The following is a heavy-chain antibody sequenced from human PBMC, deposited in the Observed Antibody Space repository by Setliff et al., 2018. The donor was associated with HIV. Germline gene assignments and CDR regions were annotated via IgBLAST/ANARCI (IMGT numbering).Heavy chain of an antibody. CDR2: ISTYNGNT. CDR1: GYTFTSYG. CDR3: ARSAAGTDYWYFDL. V-gene: IGHV1-18*01. J-gene: IGHJ2*01. Sequence: ASVKVSCKASGYTFTSYGITWVRQAPGQGLEWMGWISTYNGNTHYAQKLQGRVTMTTDTSTSTAYMELRSLRSDDTAVYYCARSAAGTDYWYFDLWGRGTLVTVSS. D-gene: IGHD6-13*01.